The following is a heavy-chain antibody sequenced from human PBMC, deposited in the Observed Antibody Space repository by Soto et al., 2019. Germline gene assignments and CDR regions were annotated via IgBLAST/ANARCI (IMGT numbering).Heavy chain of an antibody. CDR2: INAGNGNT. CDR1: GYTFTSYA. D-gene: IGHD1-1*01. V-gene: IGHV1-3*01. CDR3: ARVTVCTNAEDVSLGPIDT. Sequence: GASVKVSCKASGYTFTSYAMHWVRQAPGQRLEWMGWINAGNGNTKYSQKFQGRVTITRDTSASTAYMELSSLRSEDTAVYYCARVTVCTNAEDVSLGPIDTLGDGTPVTV. J-gene: IGHJ3*02.